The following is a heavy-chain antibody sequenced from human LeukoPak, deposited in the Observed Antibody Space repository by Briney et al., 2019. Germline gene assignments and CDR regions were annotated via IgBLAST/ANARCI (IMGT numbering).Heavy chain of an antibody. Sequence: PGGSLRLSCAASAFTFPNYAMSWFRQAPGKGLEWVSVISGSGGRTYYADSVKGRFTTSRDNSKNTLFLQMNSLRAEDTAVYYCAKGAQDYGDSTTDYWGQGTLVTVSS. CDR3: AKGAQDYGDSTTDY. CDR1: AFTFPNYA. V-gene: IGHV3-23*01. J-gene: IGHJ4*02. D-gene: IGHD4-17*01. CDR2: ISGSGGRT.